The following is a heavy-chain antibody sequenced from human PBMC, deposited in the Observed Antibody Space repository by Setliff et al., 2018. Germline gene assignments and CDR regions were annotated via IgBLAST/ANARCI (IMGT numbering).Heavy chain of an antibody. D-gene: IGHD5-12*01. V-gene: IGHV4-39*07. CDR2: IYFSGSP. CDR3: ARGGTFRYFDY. CDR1: GGSISSSNYY. Sequence: PSETLSLTCTVSGGSISSSNYYWGWIRQPPGKGLEWVASIYFSGSPYYTPSLKSRVTMSVDTSKNQFSLKLWSVTAADTAVYHCARGGTFRYFDYWGQGTPVTVSS. J-gene: IGHJ4*02.